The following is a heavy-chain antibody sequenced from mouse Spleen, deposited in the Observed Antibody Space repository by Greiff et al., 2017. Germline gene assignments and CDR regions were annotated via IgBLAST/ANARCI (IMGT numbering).Heavy chain of an antibody. CDR2: ISNLAYSI. V-gene: IGHV5-15*02. J-gene: IGHJ3*01. CDR1: GFTFSDYG. CDR3: ARSYGNYVSWFAY. D-gene: IGHD2-1*01. Sequence: EVMLVESGGGLVKPGGSLKLSCAASGFTFSDYGMAWVRQAPGKGPEWVAFISNLAYSIYYADTVTGRFTISRENAKNTLYLEMSSLRSEDTAMYYCARSYGNYVSWFAYWGQGTLVTVSA.